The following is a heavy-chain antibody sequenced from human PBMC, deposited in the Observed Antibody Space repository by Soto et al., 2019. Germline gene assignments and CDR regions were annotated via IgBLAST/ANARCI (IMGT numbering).Heavy chain of an antibody. J-gene: IGHJ4*02. V-gene: IGHV3-74*01. CDR3: ARWVSGQLVHDYFDY. CDR2: INSDGSST. D-gene: IGHD6-6*01. Sequence: PGGSLRLSCAASGFTFSSYWMHWVRQAPGKGLVWVSRINSDGSSTSYADSVKGRFTISRDNAKNTLYLQMNSLRAEDTAVYYCARWVSGQLVHDYFDYWGQGTLVTVSS. CDR1: GFTFSSYW.